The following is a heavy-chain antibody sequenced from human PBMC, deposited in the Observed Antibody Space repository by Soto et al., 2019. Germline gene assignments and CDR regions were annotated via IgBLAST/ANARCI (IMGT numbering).Heavy chain of an antibody. D-gene: IGHD1-20*01. Sequence: SGPTLVNPTQDLALTCTFSGFSLSSGVGVGWIRQPPGKALEWLAVIYWDDDNRYRPSLKTRLTGTKDTSRNQVVLTMTNMDPVDTATYYCAHRRGGYNWDDAHFDYWGPGTLVTVS. CDR1: GFSLSSGVG. CDR2: IYWDDDN. CDR3: AHRRGGYNWDDAHFDY. V-gene: IGHV2-5*02. J-gene: IGHJ4*02.